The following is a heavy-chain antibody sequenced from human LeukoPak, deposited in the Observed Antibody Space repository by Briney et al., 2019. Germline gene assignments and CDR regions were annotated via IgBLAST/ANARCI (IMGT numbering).Heavy chain of an antibody. D-gene: IGHD6-13*01. Sequence: GGSLRLSCAASGFTFSSYGMSWVRQAPGKGLEWVSAISGSGGSTYYADSVKGRFTISRDNFKNTLYLQMNSLRAEDTAVYYCAKDRRSSSSSWYDLVSDYWGQEPWSPSPQ. CDR2: ISGSGGST. V-gene: IGHV3-23*01. CDR3: AKDRRSSSSSWYDLVSDY. J-gene: IGHJ4*01. CDR1: GFTFSSYG.